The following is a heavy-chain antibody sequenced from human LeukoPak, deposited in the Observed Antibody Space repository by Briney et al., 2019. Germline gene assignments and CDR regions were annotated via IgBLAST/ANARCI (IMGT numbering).Heavy chain of an antibody. D-gene: IGHD1-26*01. CDR1: GGSISSSSYY. CDR2: IYYSGST. V-gene: IGHV4-39*07. CDR3: ARDRSYYLGDAFDI. J-gene: IGHJ3*02. Sequence: PSETLSLTCTVSGGSISSSSYYWGWIRQPPGKGLEWIGSIYYSGSTYYNPSLKSRVTISVDPSKNQFSLKLSSVTAADTAVYYCARDRSYYLGDAFDIWGQGTMLTVSS.